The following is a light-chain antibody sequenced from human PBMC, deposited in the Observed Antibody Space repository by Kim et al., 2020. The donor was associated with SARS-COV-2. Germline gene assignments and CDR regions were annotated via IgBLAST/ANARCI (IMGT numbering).Light chain of an antibody. CDR1: KLGDKF. CDR3: QAWDSTFVV. J-gene: IGLJ2*01. CDR2: QDT. V-gene: IGLV3-1*01. Sequence: SYELTQPPSVSVSPGQTASIPCSGDKLGDKFACWYQQKPGQPPVVVIYQDTKRPSGIPERFSGSNSGNTATLTISGTQAMDEADYYCQAWDSTFVVFGGGTQLTVL.